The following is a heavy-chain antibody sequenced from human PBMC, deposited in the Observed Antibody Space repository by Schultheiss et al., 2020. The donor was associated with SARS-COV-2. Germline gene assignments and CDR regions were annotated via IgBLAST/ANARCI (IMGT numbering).Heavy chain of an antibody. CDR3: ARATRVESLFSVRGGSFDF. D-gene: IGHD5-24*01. V-gene: IGHV4-59*01. CDR1: GSSINGFF. CDR2: IYFTGIT. J-gene: IGHJ4*02. Sequence: SETLSLTCSVSGSSINGFFWTWIRQPPGKGLDPIGNIYFTGITKYNPSLKSRVTISIDTSKNQFSLKLGSVTAADTAVYFCARATRVESLFSVRGGSFDFWGRGALVTVSS.